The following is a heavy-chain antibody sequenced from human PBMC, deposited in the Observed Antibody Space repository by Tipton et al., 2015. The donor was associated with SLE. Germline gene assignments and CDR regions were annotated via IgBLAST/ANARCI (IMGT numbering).Heavy chain of an antibody. CDR3: TSDRTGATDY. D-gene: IGHD1-7*01. V-gene: IGHV3-15*01. J-gene: IGHJ4*02. CDR2: IKSKTDGGTT. Sequence: SLRLSCAASGFTFSNAWMTWVRQAPGKGLEWVGHIKSKTDGGTTHYAGTVKGRFTISRDDSQNTLYLQMNSLKTEDTALYYCTSDRTGATDYWGQGTLVAVSS. CDR1: GFTFSNAW.